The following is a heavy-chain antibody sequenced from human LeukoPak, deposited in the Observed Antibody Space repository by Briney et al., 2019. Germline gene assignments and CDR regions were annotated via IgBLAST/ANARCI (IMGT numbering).Heavy chain of an antibody. CDR3: AREAGDAFDI. V-gene: IGHV4-38-2*02. CDR2: IYHSGNT. J-gene: IGHJ3*02. CDR1: GYSISSGYY. Sequence: SETLSLTCVVSGYSISSGYYWGWIRQPPGKGLEWIGSIYHSGNTYYNPSLKSRVTISVDTSKNQFSLKLSSVTAADTAVYYCAREAGDAFDIWGQGTMVTVSS.